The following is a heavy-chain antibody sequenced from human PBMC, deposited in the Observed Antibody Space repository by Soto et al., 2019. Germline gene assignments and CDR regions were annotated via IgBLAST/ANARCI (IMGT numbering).Heavy chain of an antibody. D-gene: IGHD6-13*01. V-gene: IGHV3-23*01. J-gene: IGHJ4*02. Sequence: GGSLRLSCAASGFTFSSYAMSWVRQAPGKGLEWVSAISGSGGSTYYADSVKGRFTIPRDNSKNTLYLQMNSLRAEDTAVYYCAKIGYSSSWLEYYFDYWGQGTLVTVPQ. CDR3: AKIGYSSSWLEYYFDY. CDR1: GFTFSSYA. CDR2: ISGSGGST.